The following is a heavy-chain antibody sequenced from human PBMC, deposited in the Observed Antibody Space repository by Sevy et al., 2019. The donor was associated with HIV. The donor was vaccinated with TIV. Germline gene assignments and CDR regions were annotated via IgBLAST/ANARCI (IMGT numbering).Heavy chain of an antibody. D-gene: IGHD2-15*01. V-gene: IGHV3-7*01. CDR1: GFTFSSYW. CDR3: ARDILGYCSGGSCFPAG. Sequence: GGSLRLSCAASGFTFSSYWMSWVRQAPGKGLEWVANIKQDGSEKYYVDSVKGRFTISRDNAKNSRYLQMNSLRAEDTAVYYCARDILGYCSGGSCFPAGWGQGTLVTVSS. J-gene: IGHJ4*02. CDR2: IKQDGSEK.